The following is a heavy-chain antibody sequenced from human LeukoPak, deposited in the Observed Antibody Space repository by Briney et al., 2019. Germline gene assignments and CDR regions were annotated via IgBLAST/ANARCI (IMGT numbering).Heavy chain of an antibody. CDR2: IWYTGKT. CDR3: ARLFDS. CDR1: GGSLSGSSYY. Sequence: SETPSPNRTVSGGSLSGSSYYWGWVRQSPGKGLEWIGKIWYTGKTYYSPSVQSRLTISVDTSKNQFSLRLSSVTAADTALYYCARLFDSWGQGILVTVSS. J-gene: IGHJ4*02. V-gene: IGHV4-39*01.